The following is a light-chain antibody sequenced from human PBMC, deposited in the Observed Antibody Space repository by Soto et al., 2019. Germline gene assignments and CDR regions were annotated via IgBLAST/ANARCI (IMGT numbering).Light chain of an antibody. CDR2: DAS. CDR3: QQRSDWPPLT. CDR1: QSVSNY. J-gene: IGKJ4*01. V-gene: IGKV3-11*01. Sequence: EIVLTQFPGTLSLSPGERATLSCRASQSVSNYLAWYQQKPGQAPRLLIYDASNRATGIPARFSGSGSGTDSTLPISSPEPADFAVYYCQQRSDWPPLTFGGGTKVEI.